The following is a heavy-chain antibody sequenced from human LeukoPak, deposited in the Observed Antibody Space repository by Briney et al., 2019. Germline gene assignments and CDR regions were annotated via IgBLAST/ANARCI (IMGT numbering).Heavy chain of an antibody. D-gene: IGHD6-19*01. V-gene: IGHV4-34*01. CDR1: GGSISSGGYS. Sequence: SETLSLTCAVSGGSISSGGYSWSWIRQPPGKGLEWIGEINHSGSTNYNPSLKSRVTISVDTSKNQFSLKLSSVTAVDTAVYYCARARRTGYSSGRLWLVWFDPWGQGTLVTVSS. J-gene: IGHJ5*02. CDR3: ARARRTGYSSGRLWLVWFDP. CDR2: INHSGST.